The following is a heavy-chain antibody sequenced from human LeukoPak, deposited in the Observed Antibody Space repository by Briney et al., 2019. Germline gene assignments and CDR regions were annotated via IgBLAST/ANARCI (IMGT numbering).Heavy chain of an antibody. J-gene: IGHJ4*02. D-gene: IGHD3-22*01. V-gene: IGHV3-23*01. CDR3: AKDPYDSGGYSATSFDH. CDR2: ISGSGGST. Sequence: QPGGSLRLSCAASGFTFSSYAMSWVRQAPGKGLQWVSGISGSGGSTYYADSVRGRFTVSRDNSKNTLYLQMNSLRGEDTAVYYCAKDPYDSGGYSATSFDHWGQGTLVTVSS. CDR1: GFTFSSYA.